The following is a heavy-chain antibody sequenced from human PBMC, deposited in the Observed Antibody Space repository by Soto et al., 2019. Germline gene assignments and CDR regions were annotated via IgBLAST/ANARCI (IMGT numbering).Heavy chain of an antibody. Sequence: SPTLSLTCAISGDSVSSNSAAWNWIRQSPSRGLEWLGRTYYRSKWYNDYAVSVKSRITINPDTSKNQFSLQLNSVTPEDTAVYYCARVRHRYCSGGSCYYFDYWGQGTLVTVSS. V-gene: IGHV6-1*01. D-gene: IGHD2-15*01. CDR1: GDSVSSNSAA. CDR3: ARVRHRYCSGGSCYYFDY. CDR2: TYYRSKWYN. J-gene: IGHJ4*02.